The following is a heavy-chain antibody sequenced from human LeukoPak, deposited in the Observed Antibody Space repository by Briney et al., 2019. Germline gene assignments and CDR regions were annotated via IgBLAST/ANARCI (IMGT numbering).Heavy chain of an antibody. V-gene: IGHV3-9*01. CDR3: AKDRRSLYDAFDI. J-gene: IGHJ3*02. Sequence: SGGSLRLSCAASGFTFEDYAMHWVRQAPGKGLEWVPGISWNSGSIGYADSVKGRFTISRDNAKNSLYLQMNSLRAEDTALYYCAKDRRSLYDAFDIWGQGTMVTVSS. CDR1: GFTFEDYA. CDR2: ISWNSGSI.